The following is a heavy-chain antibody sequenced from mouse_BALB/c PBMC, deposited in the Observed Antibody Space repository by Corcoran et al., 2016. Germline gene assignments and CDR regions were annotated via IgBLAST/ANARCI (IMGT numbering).Heavy chain of an antibody. Sequence: EVQLQQSGPELVKPGASVKMSCKASGYTFTSYVMHWVKQKPGQGLEWIGYINPYNDGTKYNEKFKGKATLTSDKSSSTAYMELSSLISEDSAVYYCAREGRRGYFDVGGAGTTVTVSS. V-gene: IGHV1S136*01. CDR1: GYTFTSYV. CDR3: AREGRRGYFDV. J-gene: IGHJ1*01. CDR2: INPYNDGT.